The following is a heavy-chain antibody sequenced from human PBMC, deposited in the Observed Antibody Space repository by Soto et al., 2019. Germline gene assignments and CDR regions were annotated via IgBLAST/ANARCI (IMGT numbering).Heavy chain of an antibody. CDR1: GGSISTDY. D-gene: IGHD2-15*01. CDR2: IYYSGTP. Sequence: SETLSLTCTVAGGSISTDYWNWIRQPPGKGPEWIGYIYYSGTPNYNPSLKSRVTISLDTSKKQFSLKLSSVIAADTAVYYCARRWGRSFDYWGQGTLVT. CDR3: ARRWGRSFDY. J-gene: IGHJ4*02. V-gene: IGHV4-59*08.